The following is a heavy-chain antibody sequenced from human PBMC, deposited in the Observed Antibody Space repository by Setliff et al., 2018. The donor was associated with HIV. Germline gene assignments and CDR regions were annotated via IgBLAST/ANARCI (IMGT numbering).Heavy chain of an antibody. V-gene: IGHV3-48*04. J-gene: IGHJ4*02. Sequence: PGGSLRLSCAASGFTLTTYSMNWVRQAPGKGLEWVSYISSSGSTIYYADSVKGRFTISRDNAKNSLYLQMNSLRAEDTAVYYCARESDSSSSTDYWGQGTLVTVSS. CDR2: ISSSGSTI. CDR3: ARESDSSSSTDY. CDR1: GFTLTTYS. D-gene: IGHD6-13*01.